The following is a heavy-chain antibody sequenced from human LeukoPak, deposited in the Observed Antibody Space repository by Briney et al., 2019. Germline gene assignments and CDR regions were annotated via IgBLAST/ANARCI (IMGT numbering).Heavy chain of an antibody. J-gene: IGHJ3*02. CDR3: ASWPGGDAFEGADAFDI. CDR1: GGTFSSYA. Sequence: ASVKVSCKASGGTFSSYAISWVRQAPGQGLEWMGIINPSGGSTSYAQKFQGRVTMTRDMSTSTVYMELSSLRSEDTAVYYCASWPGGDAFEGADAFDIWGQGTMVTVSS. CDR2: INPSGGST. V-gene: IGHV1-46*01. D-gene: IGHD2-21*02.